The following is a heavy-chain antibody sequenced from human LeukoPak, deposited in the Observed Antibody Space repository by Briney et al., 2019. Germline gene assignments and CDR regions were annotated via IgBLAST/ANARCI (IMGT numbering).Heavy chain of an antibody. CDR2: IIPILGIA. CDR1: GGTFSSYA. Sequence: SVKVSCKASGGTFSSYAISWVRQAPGQGLEWMGRIIPILGIANYAQKFQGRVTITADKSTSTAYMELSSLRSEDTAVYYCASAAGDGYNFDYWGQGTLVTVSS. V-gene: IGHV1-69*04. J-gene: IGHJ4*02. D-gene: IGHD5-24*01. CDR3: ASAAGDGYNFDY.